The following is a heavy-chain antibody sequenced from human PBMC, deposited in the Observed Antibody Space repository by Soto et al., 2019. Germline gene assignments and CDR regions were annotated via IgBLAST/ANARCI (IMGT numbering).Heavy chain of an antibody. J-gene: IGHJ6*02. CDR1: GFTFSSYA. Sequence: HPGGSLRLSCAASGFTFSSYAMSWVRQAPGKGLEWVSAISGSGGSTYYADSVKGRFTISRDNSKNTLYLQMNSLRAEDTAVYYCAKAAVRITIFGVVITPYYYYGMDVWGQGTTVTVS. CDR2: ISGSGGST. V-gene: IGHV3-23*01. CDR3: AKAAVRITIFGVVITPYYYYGMDV. D-gene: IGHD3-3*01.